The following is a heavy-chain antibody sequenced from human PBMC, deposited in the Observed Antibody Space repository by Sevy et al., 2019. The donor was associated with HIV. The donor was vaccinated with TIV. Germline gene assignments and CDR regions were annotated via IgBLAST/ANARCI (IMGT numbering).Heavy chain of an antibody. CDR1: GFTFSSYA. D-gene: IGHD3-3*01. CDR3: AGRKVGDVWRGSFRGPWAGGPLFDY. J-gene: IGHJ4*02. CDR2: ISHSGDST. Sequence: GGSLRLSCTSSGFTFSSYAMNWVRQAPGKGLEWVSTISHSGDSTYYADSVKGRFTISRDNSENRLYLQMNSLRAEDTALYYCAGRKVGDVWRGSFRGPWAGGPLFDYWGQGTLVTVSS. V-gene: IGHV3-23*01.